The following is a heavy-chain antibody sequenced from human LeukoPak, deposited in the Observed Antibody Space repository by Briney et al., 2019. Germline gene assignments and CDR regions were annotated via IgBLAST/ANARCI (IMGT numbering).Heavy chain of an antibody. CDR2: FNSDGSSA. V-gene: IGHV3-74*01. Sequence: GGSLRLSCEASGFTFSSYWMHWVRQAPGKGLVWVSRFNSDGSSATYADSVKGRFSISRDNAKNSLYLQMNSLRAEDTALYYCARRSPDMDVWGKGTTVTVSS. CDR3: ARRSPDMDV. J-gene: IGHJ6*03. CDR1: GFTFSSYW. D-gene: IGHD2-15*01.